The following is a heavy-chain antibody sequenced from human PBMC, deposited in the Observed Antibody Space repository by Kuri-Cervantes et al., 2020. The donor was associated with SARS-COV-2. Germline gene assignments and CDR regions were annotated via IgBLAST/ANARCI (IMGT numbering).Heavy chain of an antibody. CDR1: GFSLSNARVG. D-gene: IGHD3-3*01. V-gene: IGHV2-26*01. J-gene: IGHJ5*02. CDR2: IFSNDEK. CDR3: ARINYDFWSGYYLWDWFDP. Sequence: SGPTLVKPTETLTLTCTVSGFSLSNARVGVSWIRQPPGKALEWLAHIFSNDEKSYSTSLKSRLTISKDTSKSQVVLTMTNMDPVDTATYYCARINYDFWSGYYLWDWFDPWGQGTLVTVSS.